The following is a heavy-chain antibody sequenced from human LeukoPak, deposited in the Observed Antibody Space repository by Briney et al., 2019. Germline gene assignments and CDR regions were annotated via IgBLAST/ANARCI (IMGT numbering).Heavy chain of an antibody. CDR1: GYAFISYG. CDR2: ISAYNDNT. D-gene: IGHD4-17*01. J-gene: IGHJ4*02. V-gene: IGHV1-18*01. Sequence: ASVKVSCKSSGYAFISYGISWVRQAPGQRLEWMGWISAYNDNTKYAQNLQGRVTMTKDTSTSTVYMELSRLRSEDTAVYYCARGGYGDSIDYWGQGTLVSVSS. CDR3: ARGGYGDSIDY.